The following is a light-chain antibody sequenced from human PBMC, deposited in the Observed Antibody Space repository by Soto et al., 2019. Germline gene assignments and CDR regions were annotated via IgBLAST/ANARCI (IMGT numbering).Light chain of an antibody. CDR1: NSDVGAYNY. V-gene: IGLV2-14*01. J-gene: IGLJ3*02. Sequence: QSAPTQPASVSGSPGQSITISCTGSNSDVGAYNYVSWYQQHPGKAPKLIIYEVNNRPSGVSYRFSGSKSGNTASLTISGLQADDEADYYCASYTISSTRVFGGGTKVTVL. CDR2: EVN. CDR3: ASYTISSTRV.